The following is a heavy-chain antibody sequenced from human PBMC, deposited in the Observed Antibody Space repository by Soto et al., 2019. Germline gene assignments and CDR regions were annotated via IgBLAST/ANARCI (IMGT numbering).Heavy chain of an antibody. J-gene: IGHJ4*02. V-gene: IGHV4-31*03. Sequence: QVQLQESGPGLVKPSQTLSLTCTVSGGSISSGGYYWSWIRHHPGKGLEWIGYIYYSGSTYYNPSLKSRVTISVDTSKNQFSLKLSSVTAADTAVYYCASVSSWYLGLYFDYWGQGTLVTVSS. CDR2: IYYSGST. CDR3: ASVSSWYLGLYFDY. CDR1: GGSISSGGYY. D-gene: IGHD6-13*01.